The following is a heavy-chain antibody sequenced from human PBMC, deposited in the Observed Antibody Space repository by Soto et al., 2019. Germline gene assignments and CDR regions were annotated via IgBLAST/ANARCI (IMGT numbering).Heavy chain of an antibody. CDR1: GGTFSSYA. CDR2: IIPIFGTT. D-gene: IGHD6-13*01. CDR3: ASLTNRYSSREAGIDNYYYYGMDV. V-gene: IGHV1-69*13. Sequence: ASVKVSCKASGGTFSSYAISWVRQAPGQGLEWMGGIIPIFGTTNYAQKFQGRVTITADESTSTAYMELSSLRSEDTAVYYCASLTNRYSSREAGIDNYYYYGMDVWGQGTTVTVSS. J-gene: IGHJ6*02.